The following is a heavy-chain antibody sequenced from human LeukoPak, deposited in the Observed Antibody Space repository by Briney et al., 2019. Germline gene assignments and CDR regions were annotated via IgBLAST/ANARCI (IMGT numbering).Heavy chain of an antibody. CDR2: IKQDESET. Sequence: GGSLRLSCAASGFTFSSYSMSWVRQAPGKGLGWVAHIKQDESETYYVDSVKGRFTISRDNAQNSLYLQMNILRVESTAVNYFARGPGDYWDQGTRVTVSS. CDR1: GFTFSSYS. J-gene: IGHJ4*02. CDR3: ARGPGDY. V-gene: IGHV3-7*01.